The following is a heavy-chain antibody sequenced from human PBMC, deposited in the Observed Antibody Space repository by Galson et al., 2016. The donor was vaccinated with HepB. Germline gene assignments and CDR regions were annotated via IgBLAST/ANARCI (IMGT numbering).Heavy chain of an antibody. J-gene: IGHJ5*02. D-gene: IGHD3-22*01. CDR1: GFPFSAYG. V-gene: IGHV3-30*03. CDR3: VDSVYYR. Sequence: SLRLSCAASGFPFSAYGMSWVRQAPGKGLEWVSDISYDASSLHYADSAKGRFTVSRDNSGHTLYLQMNSLIPEDTAVYYCVDSVYYRWGRGTLVTVSS. CDR2: ISYDASSL.